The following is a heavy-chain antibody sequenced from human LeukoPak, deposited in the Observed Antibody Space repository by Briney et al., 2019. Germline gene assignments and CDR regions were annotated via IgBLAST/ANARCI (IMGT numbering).Heavy chain of an antibody. V-gene: IGHV3-7*01. CDR1: GFTFSSYW. CDR3: ARCDSSSWDNWFDP. D-gene: IGHD6-13*01. CDR2: IKQDGSEK. J-gene: IGHJ5*02. Sequence: GGSLRLSCAASGFTFSSYWMSWVRQAPGKGLEWVANIKQDGSEKYYVDSVKGRFTISRDNAENSLYLQMNSLRAEDTAVYYCARCDSSSWDNWFDPWGQGTLVTVSS.